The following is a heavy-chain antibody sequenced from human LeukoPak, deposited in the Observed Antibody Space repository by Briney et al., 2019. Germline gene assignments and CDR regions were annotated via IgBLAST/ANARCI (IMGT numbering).Heavy chain of an antibody. CDR2: INPNSGGT. CDR3: GRDLIYYDSSGEFDY. V-gene: IGHV1-2*02. CDR1: GYTFTGYY. Sequence: ASVKVSCKASGYTFTGYYMHWVRQAPGQGLEWMGWINPNSGGTNYAQKFQGRVTMTSDTSISPAFVELSRLSSDDPGGYFLGRDLIYYDSSGEFDYWGQGTLVTVSS. D-gene: IGHD3-22*01. J-gene: IGHJ4*02.